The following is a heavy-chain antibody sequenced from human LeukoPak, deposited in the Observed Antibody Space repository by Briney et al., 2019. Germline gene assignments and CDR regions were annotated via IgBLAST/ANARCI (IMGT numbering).Heavy chain of an antibody. V-gene: IGHV3-48*03. D-gene: IGHD2-2*01. CDR1: GFSLSSYV. CDR3: ARRYCISTSCTLEF. Sequence: RGSPRDSCAASGFSLSSYVLNWVRQAPGKGLEWVSYISSSGSTKYYADSVKGRFTISRDNAENSLYLQINSLRAEDTAVYYCARRYCISTSCTLEFWAQGTLVTVSS. CDR2: ISSSGSTK. J-gene: IGHJ4*02.